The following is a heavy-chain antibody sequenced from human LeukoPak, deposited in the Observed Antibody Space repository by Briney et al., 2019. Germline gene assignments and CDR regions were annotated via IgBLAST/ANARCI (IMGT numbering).Heavy chain of an antibody. D-gene: IGHD6-19*01. CDR3: AREAIAVAGNFDY. CDR2: ISYDGSNK. J-gene: IGHJ4*02. Sequence: GGSLRLSCAASGFTFSSYAMHWVRQAPGKGLEWVAVISYDGSNKCYADSVKSRFTISRDNSKSTLYLQMNSLRAEDTAVYYCAREAIAVAGNFDYWGQGTLVTVSS. CDR1: GFTFSSYA. V-gene: IGHV3-30-3*01.